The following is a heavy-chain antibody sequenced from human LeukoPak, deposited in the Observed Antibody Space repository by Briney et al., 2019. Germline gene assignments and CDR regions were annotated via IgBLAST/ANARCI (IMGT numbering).Heavy chain of an antibody. CDR1: GGSIYTRRYD. Sequence: PSETLSLTCTVSGGSIYTRRYDWVGVPQPPGRGREGMGSMYYKGETDLNPSLKSRVTISHTTKNQFSLQLRSVTAADTAVYYCARVGESYYGGRIFDYWGQGTLVTVSS. J-gene: IGHJ4*02. CDR3: ARVGESYYGGRIFDY. V-gene: IGHV4-39*07. CDR2: MYYKGET. D-gene: IGHD3-10*01.